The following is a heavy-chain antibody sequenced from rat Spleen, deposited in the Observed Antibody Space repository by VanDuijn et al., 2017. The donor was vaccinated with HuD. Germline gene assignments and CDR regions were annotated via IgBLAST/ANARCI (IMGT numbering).Heavy chain of an antibody. D-gene: IGHD1-2*01. Sequence: EVQLVESGGGLVQPGRSLKLSCAASGFTFSNYGMHWIRQAPTKGLEWVASISPSGGSTYYRDSVKGRFTNSRDNAKSTLYLQMDSLRSEDTATYYCATDNYYSSYITGATYWYFDFWGPGTMVTVSS. J-gene: IGHJ1*01. CDR1: GFTFSNYG. V-gene: IGHV5-19*01. CDR3: ATDNYYSSYITGATYWYFDF. CDR2: ISPSGGST.